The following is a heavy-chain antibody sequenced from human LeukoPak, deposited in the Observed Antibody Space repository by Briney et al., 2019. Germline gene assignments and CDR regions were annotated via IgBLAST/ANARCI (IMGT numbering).Heavy chain of an antibody. V-gene: IGHV4-59*12. Sequence: PSEIPSLTCTVSGGSISTYYWTWIRQPPGKELEWIGFSHYSGSTNYNPSLKSRVAMSVDLTKNQLSLKLTSVTAADTAMYYCARKDGDYWGRGTLVTVSS. CDR2: SHYSGST. CDR3: ARKDGDY. J-gene: IGHJ4*02. CDR1: GGSISTYY.